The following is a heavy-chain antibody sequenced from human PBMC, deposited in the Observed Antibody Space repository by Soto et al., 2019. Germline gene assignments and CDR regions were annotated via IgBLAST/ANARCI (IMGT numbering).Heavy chain of an antibody. Sequence: ASVKVSCKASGYTFTNYAIHWVRQAPGQRLEWMGWINAGNGNTKYSQKFQGRVTITRDTSASTAYMELSSLRSEDTAVYYCARGIGYCSGGSCHVHYYGMDVWGQGTTVTVSS. CDR1: GYTFTNYA. V-gene: IGHV1-3*01. CDR3: ARGIGYCSGGSCHVHYYGMDV. D-gene: IGHD2-15*01. CDR2: INAGNGNT. J-gene: IGHJ6*02.